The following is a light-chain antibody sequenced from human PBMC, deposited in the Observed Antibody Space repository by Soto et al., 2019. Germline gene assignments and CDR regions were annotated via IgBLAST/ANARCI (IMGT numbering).Light chain of an antibody. V-gene: IGLV2-23*02. J-gene: IGLJ1*01. CDR3: CSYAGSNWGV. CDR2: EVT. CDR1: SSDVGTYNL. Sequence: QSALTQPASVSGSPGQSITISCTGTSSDVGTYNLVTWYQQHPGKAPKLMIYEVTKRPSGVSNRFSGSKSGSTASLTISGLQAEDEADYYCCSYAGSNWGVFGNGTKVTVL.